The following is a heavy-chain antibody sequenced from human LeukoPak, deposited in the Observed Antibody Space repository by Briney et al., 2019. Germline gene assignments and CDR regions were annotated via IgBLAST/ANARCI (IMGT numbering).Heavy chain of an antibody. D-gene: IGHD3-10*01. CDR3: ARRNYGSESYSRLDY. V-gene: IGHV1-8*01. J-gene: IGHJ4*02. CDR1: GYTFTSYD. CDR2: MNPNSGNT. Sequence: ASVKVSCKASGYTFTSYDINWVRQATGQGLEWMGWMNPNSGNTGYAQKFQGRITMTSDTSISTAYMELSSLRSEDTAVYYCARRNYGSESYSRLDYWGQGSLVTVPS.